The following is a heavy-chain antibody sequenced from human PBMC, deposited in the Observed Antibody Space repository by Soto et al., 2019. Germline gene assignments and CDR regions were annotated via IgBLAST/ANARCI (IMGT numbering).Heavy chain of an antibody. Sequence: QVQLQESGPGLVKPSETLSLTCTVSGGSISSYYWSWIRQPPGKVLEWIGYIYYSGSTNYNPSLKSRVTISVDTSKNQFSLKLSSVTAADTAVYYCARVDIGRYSYGTYYFDYWGQGTLVTGSS. CDR2: IYYSGST. CDR1: GGSISSYY. V-gene: IGHV4-59*01. CDR3: ARVDIGRYSYGTYYFDY. D-gene: IGHD5-18*01. J-gene: IGHJ4*02.